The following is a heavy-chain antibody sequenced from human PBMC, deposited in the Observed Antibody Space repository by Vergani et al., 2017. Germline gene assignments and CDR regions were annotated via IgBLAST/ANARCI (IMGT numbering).Heavy chain of an antibody. Sequence: EVQLLESGGGLVQPGGSLRLSCAASGFTFSTYAMTWVRQAPGKGLEWVSGISASGAPTYYADSVKGRVTISRDTSKNTLYLQMNSLRVEDTAVYYCARAYGRYDWFDYWGQRTLVTVSS. V-gene: IGHV3-23*01. CDR2: ISASGAPT. CDR3: ARAYGRYDWFDY. J-gene: IGHJ4*01. CDR1: GFTFSTYA. D-gene: IGHD1-20*01.